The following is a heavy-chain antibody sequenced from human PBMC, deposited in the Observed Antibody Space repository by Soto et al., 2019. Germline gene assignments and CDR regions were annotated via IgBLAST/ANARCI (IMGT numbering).Heavy chain of an antibody. CDR2: TSGSGDTT. CDR1: GFTFTSYA. J-gene: IGHJ4*02. Sequence: VGSLRLSCEASGFTFTSYAMSWVRQAPGKGLEWVSATSGSGDTTYYADSVKGRFTISRDNSEKRLYLQMNSLRAEDTAVYYCAKMVHGGYVSYFDSWGQGTLVTVSS. V-gene: IGHV3-23*01. CDR3: AKMVHGGYVSYFDS. D-gene: IGHD5-12*01.